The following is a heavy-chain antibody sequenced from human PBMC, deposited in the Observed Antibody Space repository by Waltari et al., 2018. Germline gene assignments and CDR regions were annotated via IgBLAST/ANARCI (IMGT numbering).Heavy chain of an antibody. CDR3: ARVGYCSGGSCFFDY. V-gene: IGHV4-39*07. CDR1: GGSISSSSYY. CDR2: IYYSGST. J-gene: IGHJ4*02. D-gene: IGHD2-15*01. Sequence: QLQLQESGPGLVKPSETLSLTCTVSGGSISSSSYYWGWIRQPPGKGLEWIGSIYYSGSTYYNPSLKSRVTISVDTSKNQFSLKLSSVTAADTAVYYCARVGYCSGGSCFFDYWGQGTLVTVSS.